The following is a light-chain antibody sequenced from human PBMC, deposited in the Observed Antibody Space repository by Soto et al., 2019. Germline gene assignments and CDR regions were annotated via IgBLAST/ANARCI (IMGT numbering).Light chain of an antibody. CDR2: DVS. V-gene: IGLV2-14*01. J-gene: IGLJ1*01. CDR3: SSYTSSSTPYV. Sequence: QSALTQPASVSGSPGQSVTISCTGTSSDVGGYNYVSWYQQHPGKAPKLMIYDVSNRPSGVSNRFSGSKSGNTASLCISGLQAEDEADYYCSSYTSSSTPYVFGTGTKLTVL. CDR1: SSDVGGYNY.